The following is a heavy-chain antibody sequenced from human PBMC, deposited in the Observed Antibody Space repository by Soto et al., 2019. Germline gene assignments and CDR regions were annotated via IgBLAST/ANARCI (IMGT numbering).Heavy chain of an antibody. V-gene: IGHV4-39*01. D-gene: IGHD6-13*01. Sequence: PSETLSLTCSVSGDSISNSRFYWAWIRQPPGEGLEWIGSIYHTGNAYYNPSLKSRVTISVDTSKNQFSLKLSSVTAADTAVYYCARVRKGWGIAAVGAGGWFDPWGQGTLVTVS. J-gene: IGHJ5*02. CDR3: ARVRKGWGIAAVGAGGWFDP. CDR2: IYHTGNA. CDR1: GDSISNSRFY.